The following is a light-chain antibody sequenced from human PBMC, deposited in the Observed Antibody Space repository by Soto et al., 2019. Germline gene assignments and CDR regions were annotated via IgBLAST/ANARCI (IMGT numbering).Light chain of an antibody. CDR1: QGIGND. CDR3: LLDYAYFWA. J-gene: IGKJ1*01. CDR2: AAS. V-gene: IGKV1-6*01. Sequence: IQMTQSPSSLSASVGDRVTITCRASQGIGNDLGWYQQKPGKAPKLLIYAASTLQSGVPSRFSGSGFGTDFTLTINSLQPEDFATYYCLLDYAYFWAFGQGTKVDIK.